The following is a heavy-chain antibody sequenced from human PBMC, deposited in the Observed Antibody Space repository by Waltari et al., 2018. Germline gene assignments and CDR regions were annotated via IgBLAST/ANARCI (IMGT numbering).Heavy chain of an antibody. D-gene: IGHD2-15*01. J-gene: IGHJ4*02. V-gene: IGHV4-38-2*01. CDR1: GYSISSGYY. CDR2: IYHSGST. Sequence: QVQLQESGPGLVKPSETLSLTCAVSGYSISSGYYWGWIRQPPGKGLEWIGSIYHSGSTYYNPSLKSRVTISVDTSKNQFSLKLSSVTAADTAVYYCARVGYCSGGSCLKFDYWGQGTLVIVSS. CDR3: ARVGYCSGGSCLKFDY.